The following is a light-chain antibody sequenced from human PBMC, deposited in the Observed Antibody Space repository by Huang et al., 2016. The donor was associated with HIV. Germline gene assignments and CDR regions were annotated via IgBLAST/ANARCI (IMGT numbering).Light chain of an antibody. V-gene: IGKV3-15*01. J-gene: IGKJ1*01. CDR1: QSVSSN. CDR2: AAS. CDR3: HQYNNWPQT. Sequence: IVMTQSPATLSVSPGERATLSCRASQSVSSNLAWYQQKPGQAPRLLIYAASARATGIPARFSGSGSGTEFTLTISSLQSEDFAVYYCHQYNNWPQTFGQGTKVEIK.